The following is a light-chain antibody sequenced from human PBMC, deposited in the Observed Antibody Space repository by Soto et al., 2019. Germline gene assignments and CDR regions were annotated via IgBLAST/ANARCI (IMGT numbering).Light chain of an antibody. CDR2: DGS. Sequence: EIVLTQSPGTLSLSPGEGAALSCMAIQYINSNYLAWYHQKFGQAHKLLIYDGSTRATGIPDRFSGSGSWTGFNLTISRLEPEDWGVYYCQPYRTSTRTFGQWTKLEIK. V-gene: IGKV3-20*01. CDR1: QYINSNY. CDR3: QPYRTSTRT. J-gene: IGKJ2*01.